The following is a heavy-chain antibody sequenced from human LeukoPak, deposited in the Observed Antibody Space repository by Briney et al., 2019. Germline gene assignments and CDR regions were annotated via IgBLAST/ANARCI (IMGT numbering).Heavy chain of an antibody. J-gene: IGHJ4*02. CDR2: ISGSGGST. D-gene: IGHD3-9*01. V-gene: IGHV3-23*01. CDR3: AKEDYDTMTGYKDPYYFDY. Sequence: GGSLRLSCAASGFTFSSYAMSWVRQAPGKGLEWVSAISGSGGSTYYADSVKGRFTISRDNSKNTLYLQMNSLRAEDTAVYYCAKEDYDTMTGYKDPYYFDYWGQGTLVTVSS. CDR1: GFTFSSYA.